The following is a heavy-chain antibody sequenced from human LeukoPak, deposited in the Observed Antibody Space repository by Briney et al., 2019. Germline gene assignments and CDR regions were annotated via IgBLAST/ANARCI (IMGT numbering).Heavy chain of an antibody. D-gene: IGHD2-2*01. CDR1: GFTFSSYA. J-gene: IGHJ6*02. V-gene: IGHV3-23*01. CDR3: AKAAYWSSTSCSDEYYYYYYGMDV. Sequence: GGSLRLSCAASGFTFSSYAMSWVRQAPGKGLEWVSAISGSGGSTYYADSVKGRFTISRDNSKNTLYLQMNSLRAEDTAVYYCAKAAYWSSTSCSDEYYYYYYGMDVWGQGTTVTVSS. CDR2: ISGSGGST.